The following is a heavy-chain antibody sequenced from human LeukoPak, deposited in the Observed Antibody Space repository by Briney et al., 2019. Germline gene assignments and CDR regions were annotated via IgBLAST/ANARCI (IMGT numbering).Heavy chain of an antibody. V-gene: IGHV1-18*01. CDR2: INPYNGHT. D-gene: IGHD4-17*01. Sequence: ASVRVSCKASGYTFTNSGLIWVRQAPGQGLEWMGWINPYNGHTNYAQNLQGRVTMTTDTSTSTAYMELRSLTSDDTAVYYCARTDYGDRPSDYWGQGTLVTVSS. J-gene: IGHJ4*02. CDR3: ARTDYGDRPSDY. CDR1: GYTFTNSG.